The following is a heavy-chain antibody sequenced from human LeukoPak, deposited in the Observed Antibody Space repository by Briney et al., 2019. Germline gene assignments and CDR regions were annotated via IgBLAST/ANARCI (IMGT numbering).Heavy chain of an antibody. V-gene: IGHV3-7*01. J-gene: IGHJ5*02. D-gene: IGHD6-13*01. Sequence: GGSLRLSCAVSGFTFSSYWMSWVRQAPGKGLEWVANIKQDGSEKYYVDSVKGRFTISRDNAENSLFLQMNSLRAEDTAVYYCARDAYTSSWYGPNWFDTWGQGTLVTVSS. CDR3: ARDAYTSSWYGPNWFDT. CDR1: GFTFSSYW. CDR2: IKQDGSEK.